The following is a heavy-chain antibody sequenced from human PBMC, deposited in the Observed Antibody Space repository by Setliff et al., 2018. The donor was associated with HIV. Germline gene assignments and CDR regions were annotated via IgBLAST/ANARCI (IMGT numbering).Heavy chain of an antibody. J-gene: IGHJ3*02. CDR3: ARGPLDYYDGSGYLDAFDI. CDR1: GYFISSGYY. D-gene: IGHD3-22*01. Sequence: PSETLSLPCIVSGYFISSGYYWGWIRQLPGKGLDWIGTINHSGSTYYSPSLKSRVNISVDTSKNHFSLKLSSVTAADTAVYYCARGPLDYYDGSGYLDAFDIWGQGTMVTVSS. CDR2: INHSGST. V-gene: IGHV4-38-2*02.